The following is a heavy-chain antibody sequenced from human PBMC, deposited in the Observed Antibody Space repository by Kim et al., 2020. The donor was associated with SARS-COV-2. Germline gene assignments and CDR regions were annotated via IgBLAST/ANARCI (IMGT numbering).Heavy chain of an antibody. Sequence: SETLSLTCAVSGTSMRNSYWSWIRQPPGKGLEWIGYIFYRGNTNYNPSLKSRVTISIDTSKNQFSLKMSSVTAADTAVYYCARDQYYDVLTGSYYGMDVWGQGTTVCVSS. CDR1: GTSMRNSY. CDR2: IFYRGNT. J-gene: IGHJ6*02. CDR3: ARDQYYDVLTGSYYGMDV. V-gene: IGHV4-59*01. D-gene: IGHD3-9*01.